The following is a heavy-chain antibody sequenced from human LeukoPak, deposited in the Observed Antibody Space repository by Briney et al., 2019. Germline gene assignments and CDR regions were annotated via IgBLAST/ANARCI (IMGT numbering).Heavy chain of an antibody. CDR3: ARDHFFQIVVVVAARRYGMDV. CDR1: GFTFSSYA. J-gene: IGHJ6*02. CDR2: ISYVGSNK. D-gene: IGHD2-15*01. V-gene: IGHV3-30*04. Sequence: GGSLRLSCAASGFTFSSYAMHWVRRAPGKGLEWVAVISYVGSNKYYADSVKGRFTISRDNAKNSLYLQMNSLRAEDTAVYYCARDHFFQIVVVVAARRYGMDVWGQGTTVTVSS.